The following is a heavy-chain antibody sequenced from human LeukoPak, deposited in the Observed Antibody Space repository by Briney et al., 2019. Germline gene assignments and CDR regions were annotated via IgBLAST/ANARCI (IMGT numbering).Heavy chain of an antibody. CDR3: AKQDIRSSAWYD. CDR2: ITRRSTYI. Sequence: PGGSLRLSCAASGFTFSSSSMNWVRQAPGKGLEWVSSITRRSTYIYYADSMKGRVTISRDNSKNTMYLQMNSLRAEDTAVYYCAKQDIRSSAWYDWGQGTLVTVSS. V-gene: IGHV3-21*04. D-gene: IGHD6-19*01. CDR1: GFTFSSSS. J-gene: IGHJ4*02.